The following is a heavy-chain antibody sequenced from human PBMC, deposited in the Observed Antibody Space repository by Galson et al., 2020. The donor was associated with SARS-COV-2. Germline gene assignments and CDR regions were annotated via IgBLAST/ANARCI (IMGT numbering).Heavy chain of an antibody. V-gene: IGHV3-11*04. CDR2: ISSSGTSI. J-gene: IGHJ3*02. Sequence: NSGGSLRLSWAASGFTFSDYFMSWVRQAPGKGLEWVSYISSSGTSINYADSVKGRFTISRDNAKNSLYLQMTSLRAEDTAVYYCASPYLAAASFFGAFDIWGLGTMVTVSS. CDR1: GFTFSDYF. CDR3: ASPYLAAASFFGAFDI. D-gene: IGHD2-15*01.